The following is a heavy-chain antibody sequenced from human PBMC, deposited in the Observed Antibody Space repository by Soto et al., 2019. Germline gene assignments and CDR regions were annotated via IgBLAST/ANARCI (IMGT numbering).Heavy chain of an antibody. CDR2: IWYDGSNK. CDR3: ARTACSGGSCFEL. CDR1: GFTFSSYG. D-gene: IGHD2-15*01. J-gene: IGHJ4*02. V-gene: IGHV3-33*01. Sequence: QVQLVESGGGVVQPGRSLRLSCAASGFTFSSYGMHWVRQAPGKGLEWVAVIWYDGSNKYYADSVKGRFTIPRDNSKTTLYLQMNSLRAEDTAVYYCARTACSGGSCFELWGQGTLVTVSS.